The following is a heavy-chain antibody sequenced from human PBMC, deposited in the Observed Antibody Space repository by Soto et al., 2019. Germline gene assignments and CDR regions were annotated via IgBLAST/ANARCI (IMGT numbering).Heavy chain of an antibody. CDR3: GKGRYDFWSPYYFDS. Sequence: PGGSLRLSCVGTGLNFDDFAMHWVRQAPGKVLEWVSGITWNSRVLAYADSVKGRFTISRDNASNSLYLQMDSLRDEDTALYYCGKGRYDFWSPYYFDSWGQGTLVNVSS. D-gene: IGHD3-3*01. V-gene: IGHV3-9*01. CDR1: GLNFDDFA. CDR2: ITWNSRVL. J-gene: IGHJ4*02.